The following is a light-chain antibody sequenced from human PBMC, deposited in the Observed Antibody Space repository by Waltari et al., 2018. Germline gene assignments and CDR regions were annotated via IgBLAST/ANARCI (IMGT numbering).Light chain of an antibody. CDR3: QQRSNWPIT. J-gene: IGKJ5*01. Sequence: EIVLTQSPATLSLSPGQRASLSCRSSQSVSGYLAWYHQKPGQAPRPLIYDSSTRATGIPARFSGSGSGTDFTLTISSLEPEDFAVYYCQQRSNWPITFGQGTRLEIK. CDR1: QSVSGY. V-gene: IGKV3-11*01. CDR2: DSS.